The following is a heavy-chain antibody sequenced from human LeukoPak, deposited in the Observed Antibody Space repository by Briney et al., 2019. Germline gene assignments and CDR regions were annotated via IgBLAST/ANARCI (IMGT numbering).Heavy chain of an antibody. Sequence: SVKVSCKASGGTFSSYAVSWVRQAPGQGLEWMGGIIPIFGTANYAQKFQGRVTITADESTSTAYMELSSLRSEDTAVYYCARSLDTAMAGGMDVWGQGTTVTVSS. V-gene: IGHV1-69*01. CDR2: IIPIFGTA. CDR3: ARSLDTAMAGGMDV. J-gene: IGHJ6*02. CDR1: GGTFSSYA. D-gene: IGHD5-18*01.